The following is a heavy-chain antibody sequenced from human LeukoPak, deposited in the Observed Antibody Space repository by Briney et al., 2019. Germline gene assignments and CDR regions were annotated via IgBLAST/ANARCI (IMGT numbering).Heavy chain of an antibody. CDR1: GFTFDDYT. Sequence: PGGSLRLSCAASGFTFDDYTMHWVRQAPGKGLEWVSLISWDGGSTYYADSVKGRFTISRDNSKNTLYLQMNSLRAEDTAVYYCARVGTLGDYDAFDIWGQGTMVTASS. V-gene: IGHV3-43*01. D-gene: IGHD4-17*01. CDR2: ISWDGGST. CDR3: ARVGTLGDYDAFDI. J-gene: IGHJ3*02.